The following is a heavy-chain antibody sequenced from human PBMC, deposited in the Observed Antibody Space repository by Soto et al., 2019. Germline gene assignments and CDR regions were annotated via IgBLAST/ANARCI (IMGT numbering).Heavy chain of an antibody. CDR2: YIPDQGKL. Sequence: QAQLEQSGAEVKKPGASVKVPCKVSGYTLADLNIHWVRQAPGKGLEWMGGYIPDQGKLVHAENFHGRVTMTEDTSTDTAYMELSSLRFEDTAVYFCTSHVVMGALLYWGQGTLVTVSS. CDR1: GYTLADLN. J-gene: IGHJ4*02. V-gene: IGHV1-24*01. D-gene: IGHD1-26*01. CDR3: TSHVVMGALLY.